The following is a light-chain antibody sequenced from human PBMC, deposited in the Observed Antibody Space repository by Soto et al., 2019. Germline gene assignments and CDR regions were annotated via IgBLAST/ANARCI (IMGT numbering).Light chain of an antibody. Sequence: QSALTQPASVSGSPGQSITISCTGSSSDIGAYNYVSWYQQHPGKAPKLLIFDVTDRPSGVSTRFSGSKSGNTASLTISGIQPEDEASYFCSSYTSSSIPVFGGGTKLTVL. V-gene: IGLV2-14*03. CDR1: SSDIGAYNY. J-gene: IGLJ2*01. CDR3: SSYTSSSIPV. CDR2: DVT.